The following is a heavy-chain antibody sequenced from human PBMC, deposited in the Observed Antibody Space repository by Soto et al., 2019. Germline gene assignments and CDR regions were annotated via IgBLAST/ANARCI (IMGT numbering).Heavy chain of an antibody. J-gene: IGHJ6*03. D-gene: IGHD2-15*01. V-gene: IGHV3-23*01. Sequence: PGGSLRLSCAASGFTFSSYAMSWVRQAPGKGLEWVSAIFCSSVSTYYADSVKGRFSISRDNSKNTVYLQMSSLRAEDTAVYYCAKDGGVSSWKYCSGGSCYYYYMDVWGKGTTVTVSS. CDR3: AKDGGVSSWKYCSGGSCYYYYMDV. CDR1: GFTFSSYA. CDR2: IFCSSVST.